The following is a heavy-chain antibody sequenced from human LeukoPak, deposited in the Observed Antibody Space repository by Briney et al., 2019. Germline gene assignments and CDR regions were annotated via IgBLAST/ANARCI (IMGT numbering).Heavy chain of an antibody. CDR3: ARERRGYCTDGVCPGHYYYMDV. CDR2: IKEDGSEK. CDR1: GFTFSSYW. D-gene: IGHD2-8*01. V-gene: IGHV3-7*01. J-gene: IGHJ6*03. Sequence: GGSLRLSCAASGFTFSSYWMNWVRQAPGKGLEWVANIKEDGSEKYYVDSVTGRFTISRDNAKSSLYLQVNSLRVEDTAVYYCARERRGYCTDGVCPGHYYYMDVWGKGTTVTVSS.